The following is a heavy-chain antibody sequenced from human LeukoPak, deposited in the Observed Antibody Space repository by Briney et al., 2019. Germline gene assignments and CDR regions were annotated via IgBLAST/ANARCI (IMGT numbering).Heavy chain of an antibody. CDR3: ARSPSAFWSGYYTPGPVDY. V-gene: IGHV4-59*08. D-gene: IGHD3-3*01. J-gene: IGHJ4*02. Sequence: SETLSLTCTVSGGSISSYYWSWIRQPPGKGLEWIGSIYHSGSTYYNPSLKSRVTISVDTSKNQFSLKLSSVTAADTAVYYCARSPSAFWSGYYTPGPVDYWGQGTLVTVSS. CDR1: GGSISSYY. CDR2: IYHSGST.